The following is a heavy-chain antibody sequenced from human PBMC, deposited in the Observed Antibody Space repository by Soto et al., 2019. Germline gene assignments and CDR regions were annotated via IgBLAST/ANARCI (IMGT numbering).Heavy chain of an antibody. CDR3: AAWAEGATEVH. Sequence: GGSLRLSCVGSGFTFSNHWMNWVRQAPGKGLEWVAVIWYDASKQFYAASVEGRFTISRDNSKAILYLQMNSLRAEDTAVYYCAAWAEGATEVHWGQGTLVTVSS. V-gene: IGHV3-33*08. J-gene: IGHJ4*02. CDR1: GFTFSNHW. CDR2: IWYDASKQ. D-gene: IGHD2-15*01.